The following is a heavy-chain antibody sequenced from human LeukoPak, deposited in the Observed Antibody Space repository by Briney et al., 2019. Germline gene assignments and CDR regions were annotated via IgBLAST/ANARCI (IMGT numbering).Heavy chain of an antibody. CDR1: GGSFSGYY. J-gene: IGHJ3*02. Sequence: KTSETLSLTCAVYGGSFSGYYWSWIRQPPGKGLEWIGEINHSGSTNYNPSLKSRVTISVDTSKNQFSLKLNSVTAADTAVYYCARLPTGHRYSGSYGPAGAFDIWGQGTMVTVSS. D-gene: IGHD1-26*01. V-gene: IGHV4-34*01. CDR2: INHSGST. CDR3: ARLPTGHRYSGSYGPAGAFDI.